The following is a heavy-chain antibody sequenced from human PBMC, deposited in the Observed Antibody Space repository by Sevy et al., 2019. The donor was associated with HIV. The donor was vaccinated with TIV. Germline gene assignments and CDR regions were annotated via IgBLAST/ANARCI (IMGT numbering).Heavy chain of an antibody. CDR1: GGSITSLY. D-gene: IGHD1-26*01. CDR3: AGENAWGRGYS. CDR2: IYSNGHI. Sequence: SETLSLTCTVSGGSITSLYWNWIRQPPGKGLEWIANIYSNGHINYNPSLKSRVTFSLDTSKNQFSLRRSSVTAADTAMYYCAGENAWGRGYSWGQGTLVTVSS. J-gene: IGHJ4*02. V-gene: IGHV4-59*08.